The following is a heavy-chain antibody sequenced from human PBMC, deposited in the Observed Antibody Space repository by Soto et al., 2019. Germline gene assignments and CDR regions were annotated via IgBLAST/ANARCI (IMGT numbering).Heavy chain of an antibody. Sequence: QVQLSQFGAEVKKPGASVKVSCKASGYSFTNFHIHWVRQAPGQGLEWMGMIDPSGGITRDAQRLQGRIAMTRHASTSPVYMELRSLTSEDTAVYYCERDVIGHDNYETIGYYFDHWGQGTLVTVSS. CDR1: GYSFTNFH. CDR2: IDPSGGIT. CDR3: ERDVIGHDNYETIGYYFDH. J-gene: IGHJ4*02. D-gene: IGHD3-22*01. V-gene: IGHV1-46*01.